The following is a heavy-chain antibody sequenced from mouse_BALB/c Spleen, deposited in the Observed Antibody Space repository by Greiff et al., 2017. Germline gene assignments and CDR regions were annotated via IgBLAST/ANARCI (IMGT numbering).Heavy chain of an antibody. J-gene: IGHJ2*01. CDR3: ARFYDGYYFDY. D-gene: IGHD2-3*01. V-gene: IGHV3-2*02. Sequence: VQLKESGPGLVKPSQSLSLTCTVTGYSITSDYAWNWIRQFPGNKLEWMGYISYSGSTSYNPSLKSRISITRDTSKNQFFLQLNSVTTEDTATYYCARFYDGYYFDYWGQGTTLTVSS. CDR2: ISYSGST. CDR1: GYSITSDYA.